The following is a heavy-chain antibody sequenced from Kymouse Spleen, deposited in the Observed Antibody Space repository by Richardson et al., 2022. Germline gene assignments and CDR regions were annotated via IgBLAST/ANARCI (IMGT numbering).Heavy chain of an antibody. J-gene: IGHJ6*02. Sequence: QVQLQESGPGLVKPSGTLSLTCAVSGGSISSSNWWSWVRQPPGKGLEWIGEIYHSGSTNYNPSLKSRVTISVDKSKNQFSLKLSSVTAADTAVYYCARGKLLWFGELLDYYYYGMDVWGQGTTVTVSS. V-gene: IGHV4-4*02. D-gene: IGHD3-10*01. CDR3: ARGKLLWFGELLDYYYYGMDV. CDR2: IYHSGST. CDR1: GGSISSSNW.